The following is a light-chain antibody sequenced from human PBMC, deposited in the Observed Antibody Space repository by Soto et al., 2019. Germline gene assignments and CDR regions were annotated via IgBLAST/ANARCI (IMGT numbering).Light chain of an antibody. CDR1: QSVSSSH. V-gene: IGKV3-20*01. Sequence: EIVLTQSPGTLSLSPGERATLSCRASQSVSSSHLAWYQQKPGQAPRLLIYGASTRATGIPDRFSGSGSGTDFTLTISRLEPEDFAVYHCQQYSTSPLTFGGGTKVDI. CDR3: QQYSTSPLT. CDR2: GAS. J-gene: IGKJ4*01.